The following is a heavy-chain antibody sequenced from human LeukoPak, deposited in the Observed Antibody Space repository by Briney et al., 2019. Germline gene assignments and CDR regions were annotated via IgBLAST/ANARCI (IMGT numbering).Heavy chain of an antibody. Sequence: GASVKVSCKASGYTFTSYGISWVRQAPGQGLEWMGWISAYNGNTNDAQKLQGRVTMTTDTSTSTAYMELRSLRSDDTAVYYCARLGSYYDSSGSPLVDYWGQGTLVTVSS. CDR1: GYTFTSYG. D-gene: IGHD3-22*01. CDR3: ARLGSYYDSSGSPLVDY. J-gene: IGHJ4*02. V-gene: IGHV1-18*01. CDR2: ISAYNGNT.